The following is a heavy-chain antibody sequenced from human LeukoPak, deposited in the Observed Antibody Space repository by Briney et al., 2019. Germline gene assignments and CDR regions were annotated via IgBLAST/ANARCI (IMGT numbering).Heavy chain of an antibody. D-gene: IGHD3-16*01. Sequence: SYISSSGSTIYYADSVKGRFTISRDNAKNSLYLQMNSLRAEDTAVYYCARDQITWPDDYWGQGTLVTVSS. CDR2: ISSSGSTI. CDR3: ARDQITWPDDY. V-gene: IGHV3-11*01. J-gene: IGHJ4*02.